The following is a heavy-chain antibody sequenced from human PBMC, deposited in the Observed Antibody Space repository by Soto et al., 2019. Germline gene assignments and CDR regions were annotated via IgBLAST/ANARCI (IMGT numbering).Heavy chain of an antibody. D-gene: IGHD3-22*01. CDR1: GFSLSTSGVG. J-gene: IGHJ5*02. CDR2: IYWNDDK. CDR3: AHVPYYYDSSGYYNRHPLFWFDP. Sequence: GSGPTLVNPTQTLTLTCTFSGFSLSTSGVGVGWIRQPPGKALEWHALIYWNDDKRYSPSLKSRLTITKDTSKNQVVLTMTNMDPVDTATYYCAHVPYYYDSSGYYNRHPLFWFDPWGQGTLVTVSS. V-gene: IGHV2-5*01.